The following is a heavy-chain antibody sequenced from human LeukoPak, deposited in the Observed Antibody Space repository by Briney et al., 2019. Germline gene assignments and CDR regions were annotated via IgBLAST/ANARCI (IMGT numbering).Heavy chain of an antibody. CDR2: SIPIFGTA. Sequence: GAPVKVSCKASGYTFTNYGISWVRQAPGQGLEWMGGSIPIFGTANYAQKFQGRVTITADESTSTAYMELSSLRSEDTAVYYCARRYCSCGSCFGFGDYYYYMDVWGKGTTVTVSS. D-gene: IGHD2-15*01. CDR3: ARRYCSCGSCFGFGDYYYYMDV. J-gene: IGHJ6*03. V-gene: IGHV1-69*13. CDR1: GYTFTNYG.